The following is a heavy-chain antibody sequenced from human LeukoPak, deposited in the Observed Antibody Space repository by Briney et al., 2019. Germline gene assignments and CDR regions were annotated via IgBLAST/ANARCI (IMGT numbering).Heavy chain of an antibody. J-gene: IGHJ1*01. Sequence: GGSLRLSCAAPGFTFSDNYMSWIRQAPGKGLEWVSYISSSGSTIYYADSVKGRFTISRDNAKNSLYLQMNSLRAEDTAVYYCARLYDRSPPEHWGQGTLVSVSS. D-gene: IGHD3-3*01. CDR1: GFTFSDNY. CDR3: ARLYDRSPPEH. V-gene: IGHV3-11*04. CDR2: ISSSGSTI.